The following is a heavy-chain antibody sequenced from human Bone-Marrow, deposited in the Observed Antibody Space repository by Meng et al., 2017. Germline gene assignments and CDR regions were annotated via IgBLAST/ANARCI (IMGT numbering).Heavy chain of an antibody. CDR1: GGSISSSNW. CDR3: ARVLGSGSYPDY. D-gene: IGHD1-26*01. J-gene: IGHJ4*02. V-gene: IGHV4-4*02. Sequence: QVQLQETGSGLVKPTGTLCLTCAVSGGSISSSNWWSWVRQPPGKGLEWIGEIYHSGSTNYNPSLKSRVTISVDKSKNQFSLKLSSVTAADTAVYYCARVLGSGSYPDYWGQGTLVTVSS. CDR2: IYHSGST.